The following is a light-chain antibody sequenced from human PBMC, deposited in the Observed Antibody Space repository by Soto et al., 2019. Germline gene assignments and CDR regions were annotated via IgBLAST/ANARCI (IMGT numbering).Light chain of an antibody. CDR1: QNINNW. J-gene: IGKJ2*01. Sequence: DFQMTQSPSTLSASVGDRVTITCRASQNINNWLAWYQQKPGKAPKLLIYEASNLQSGVPSRFSGSGSGTEFSLTISSLQPDDFATYYCQQYNSYSYTFGQGTKLEIK. V-gene: IGKV1-5*03. CDR3: QQYNSYSYT. CDR2: EAS.